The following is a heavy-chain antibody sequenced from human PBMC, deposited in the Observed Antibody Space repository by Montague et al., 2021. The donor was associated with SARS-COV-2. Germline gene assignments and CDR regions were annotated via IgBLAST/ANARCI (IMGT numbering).Heavy chain of an antibody. CDR3: ARSDWDYYARSGYYHFDS. D-gene: IGHD3-22*01. CDR2: LYSRGGI. V-gene: IGHV4-61*09. J-gene: IGHJ4*02. Sequence: TLSLTCSVSGGSISSCTYYWNWIRQPAGKGLEWIGHLYSRGGISSNPSLRSPVSISPATTRNPFSLKFSSVTAADTAIYYCARSDWDYYARSGYYHFDSWGQGTLVAVSS. CDR1: GGSISSCTYY.